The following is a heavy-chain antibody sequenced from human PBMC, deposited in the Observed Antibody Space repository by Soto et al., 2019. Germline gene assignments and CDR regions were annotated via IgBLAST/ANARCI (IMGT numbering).Heavy chain of an antibody. CDR2: ISTNGDNT. CDR3: ARVGCSGGSCYAVDS. J-gene: IGHJ4*02. D-gene: IGHD2-15*01. Sequence: GGSLRLSCSASGFTFSSYAMHWVRQAPGKGLEYVSAISTNGDNTYYADSVKGRFTISRDNSKNTLYLQMSSLRSEDTAVYYCARVGCSGGSCYAVDSWGQGTLVTVSS. V-gene: IGHV3-64D*06. CDR1: GFTFSSYA.